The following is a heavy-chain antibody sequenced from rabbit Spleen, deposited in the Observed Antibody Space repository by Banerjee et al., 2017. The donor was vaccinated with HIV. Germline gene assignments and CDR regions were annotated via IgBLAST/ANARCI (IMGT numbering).Heavy chain of an antibody. CDR3: ARGGNL. CDR2: IYADSSETT. Sequence: QEQLVESGGGLVQPEGSLTLTCKASGLDFSGTYWVYWVRQAPGKGLEWIGSIYADSSETTYYASWAKGRFTVAKTSSTTVTLQMTSLTAADTATYFCARGGNLWGQGTLVTVS. CDR1: GLDFSGTYW. J-gene: IGHJ4*01. V-gene: IGHV1S45*01.